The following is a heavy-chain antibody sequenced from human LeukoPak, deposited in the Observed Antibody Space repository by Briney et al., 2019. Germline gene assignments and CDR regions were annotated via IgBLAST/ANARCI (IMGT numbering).Heavy chain of an antibody. Sequence: SETLSLTCTVSGGSISSSSYYWGWIRQPPGKGLEWIGSIYYSGSTYYNPSLKSRVTISVDTSKNQFSLKLSSVTAADSAVYYCARIVGASDYWGQGTLVTVSS. D-gene: IGHD1-26*01. J-gene: IGHJ4*02. CDR1: GGSISSSSYY. CDR2: IYYSGST. V-gene: IGHV4-39*01. CDR3: ARIVGASDY.